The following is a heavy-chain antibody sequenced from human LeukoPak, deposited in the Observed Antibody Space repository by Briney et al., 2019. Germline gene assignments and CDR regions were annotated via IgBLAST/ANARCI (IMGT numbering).Heavy chain of an antibody. CDR3: ARKFTPGIAVVDDI. CDR1: GYTFNGYY. J-gene: IGHJ3*02. CDR2: NNPNSGGT. D-gene: IGHD6-19*01. Sequence: ASVTVSCKASGYTFNGYYMHWVRQAPGPGLEWMGGNNPNSGGTNYAQKLQGRVTITRHTSISTAYMELRRLRSDDTAVYYCARKFTPGIAVVDDIWGQGTMVTVSS. V-gene: IGHV1-2*02.